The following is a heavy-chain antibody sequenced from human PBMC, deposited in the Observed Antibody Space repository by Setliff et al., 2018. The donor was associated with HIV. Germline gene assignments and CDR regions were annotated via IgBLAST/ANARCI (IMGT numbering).Heavy chain of an antibody. V-gene: IGHV3-15*01. CDR1: GFTFSNAW. J-gene: IGHJ5*02. D-gene: IGHD6-13*01. CDR3: TAALQQQVVRWFDP. Sequence: GGSLRLSCAASGFTFSNAWMSWVRQAPGKGLEWVGRIKSKTDGGTTDYAAPVKGRFTISRDDSKNTLYLQMNSLKTEETAVYYCTAALQQQVVRWFDPWGQGTLVTVSS. CDR2: IKSKTDGGTT.